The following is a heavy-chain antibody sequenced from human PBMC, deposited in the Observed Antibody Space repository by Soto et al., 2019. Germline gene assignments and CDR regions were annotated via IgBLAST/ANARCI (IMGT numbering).Heavy chain of an antibody. V-gene: IGHV3-21*01. CDR3: ARDPQLLNFDY. CDR1: GFTFSSYS. J-gene: IGHJ4*02. Sequence: PGGSLRLSCAASGFTFSSYSMNWVRQAPGKGLEWVSSISRSSSYIYYADTVKGRFTISRDNAKNSLYLQMNSLRAEDTAVYYCARDPQLLNFDYWGQGTLVTVSS. CDR2: ISRSSSYI. D-gene: IGHD2-2*01.